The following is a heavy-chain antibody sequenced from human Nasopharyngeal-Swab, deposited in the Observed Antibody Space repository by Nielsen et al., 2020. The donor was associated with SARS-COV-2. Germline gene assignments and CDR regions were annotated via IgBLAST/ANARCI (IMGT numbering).Heavy chain of an antibody. CDR2: ISAYNGNT. D-gene: IGHD1/OR15-1a*01. J-gene: IGHJ6*02. V-gene: IGHV1-18*01. CDR1: GYTFTSYG. CDR3: ARVGTPRSYYYYYGMDV. Sequence: ASVKVSCKASGYTFTSYGISWVRQAPGQGLEWMGWISAYNGNTNYAQKLQGRVTMTTDTSTSTAYMELRSLRSDDTAVYYCARVGTPRSYYYYYGMDVWGQGTTVTVS.